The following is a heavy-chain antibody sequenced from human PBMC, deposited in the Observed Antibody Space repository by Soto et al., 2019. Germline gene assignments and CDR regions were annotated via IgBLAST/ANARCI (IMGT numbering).Heavy chain of an antibody. V-gene: IGHV3-23*01. CDR1: GFTFDSYA. CDR2: ISGSGGST. CDR3: ANISGGVQYFDY. J-gene: IGHJ4*02. Sequence: GWSLRLSCAASGFTFDSYAMSWVRQAPGKGLEWVSAISGSGGSTYYADSVKGRFTISRDNSKNTLYLQMNSLRAEDTAVYYCANISGGVQYFDYWGQGTLVTVSX. D-gene: IGHD1-1*01.